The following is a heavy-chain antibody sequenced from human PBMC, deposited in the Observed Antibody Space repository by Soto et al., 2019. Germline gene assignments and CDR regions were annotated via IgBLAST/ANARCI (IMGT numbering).Heavy chain of an antibody. V-gene: IGHV3-23*01. CDR3: AQFTFGGVIVTTLDYFDY. D-gene: IGHD3-16*02. Sequence: GGSLRLSCAASGFTFSSYAMSWVRQAPGKGLEWVSAISGSGGSTYYADSVKGRFTISRDNSKNTLYLQMNSLRAEDTAVYYCAQFTFGGVIVTTLDYFDYWGQGTLVTVSS. CDR2: ISGSGGST. J-gene: IGHJ4*02. CDR1: GFTFSSYA.